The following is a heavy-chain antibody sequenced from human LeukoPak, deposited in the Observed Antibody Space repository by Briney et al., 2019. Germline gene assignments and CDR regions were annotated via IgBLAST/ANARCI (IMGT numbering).Heavy chain of an antibody. V-gene: IGHV4-34*01. J-gene: IGHJ4*02. CDR1: GGSFSGYY. CDR2: INHSGST. CDR3: ARYSQYYYDSSSSTRKYYFDY. Sequence: SETLSLTCAVYGGSFSGYYWSWIRQPPGKGLEWIGEINHSGSTNYNPSLKSRVTISVDTSKNQFSLRLISVTAADTAVYYCARYSQYYYDSSSSTRKYYFDYWGQGTLVTVSS. D-gene: IGHD3-22*01.